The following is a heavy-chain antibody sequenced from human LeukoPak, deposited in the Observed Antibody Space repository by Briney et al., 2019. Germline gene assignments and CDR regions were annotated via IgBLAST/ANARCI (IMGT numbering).Heavy chain of an antibody. D-gene: IGHD4-23*01. Sequence: GASVKVSCKASGYTFTSYGISWVRQAPGQGLEWMGWISAYNGNTNYAQKLQGRVTMTTDTSTSTAYMELRSLRSDDTAVYYCAIEAERRVVTSYYYGMDVWGQGTTVTVSS. CDR1: GYTFTSYG. CDR3: AIEAERRVVTSYYYGMDV. J-gene: IGHJ6*02. CDR2: ISAYNGNT. V-gene: IGHV1-18*01.